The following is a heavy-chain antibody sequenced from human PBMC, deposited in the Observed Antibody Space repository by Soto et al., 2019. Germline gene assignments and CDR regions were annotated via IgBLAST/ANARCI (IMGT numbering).Heavy chain of an antibody. Sequence: GESLKISCKGSGYSFTSYWIGWVRQMPGKGLEWMGIIYPGDSDTRYSPSFQGQVTISADKSISTAYLQWSSLKASDTAMYYCARSVGYYDILTGYYRKNWFDPWGQGTLVTVSS. D-gene: IGHD3-9*01. J-gene: IGHJ5*02. V-gene: IGHV5-51*01. CDR2: IYPGDSDT. CDR1: GYSFTSYW. CDR3: ARSVGYYDILTGYYRKNWFDP.